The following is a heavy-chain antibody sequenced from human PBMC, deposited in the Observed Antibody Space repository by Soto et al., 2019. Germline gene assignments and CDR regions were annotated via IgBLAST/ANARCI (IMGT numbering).Heavy chain of an antibody. CDR3: ARFCILGSGSCYYYYYMDV. D-gene: IGHD2-15*01. CDR2: MNPNSGNT. CDR1: GYTFTSYD. Sequence: GASVKVSCKASGYTFTSYDINWVRQATGQGLEWMGWMNPNSGNTGYAQKFQGRVTMTRNTSISTAYMELSSLRSEDTAVYYCARFCILGSGSCYYYYYMDVWGKGTTVTVSS. V-gene: IGHV1-8*01. J-gene: IGHJ6*03.